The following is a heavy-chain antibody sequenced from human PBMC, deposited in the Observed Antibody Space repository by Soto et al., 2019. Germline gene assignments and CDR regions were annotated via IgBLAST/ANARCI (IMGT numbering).Heavy chain of an antibody. J-gene: IGHJ6*02. V-gene: IGHV4-59*08. Sequence: QVQLQKSGPGLVKPSETLSLTCTVSGDSLTNYYCSWFRQPPGKGLEWIGYIMYSGYSAYNLSLKRRVTMSMDTSKTQFSLMLESVTATDTAVYYCARHGFGPLHGLVDVWGQGTTVIVSS. D-gene: IGHD3-10*01. CDR1: GDSLTNYY. CDR2: IMYSGYS. CDR3: ARHGFGPLHGLVDV.